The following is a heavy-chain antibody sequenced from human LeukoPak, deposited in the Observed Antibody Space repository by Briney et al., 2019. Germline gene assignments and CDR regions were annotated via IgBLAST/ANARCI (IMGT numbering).Heavy chain of an antibody. Sequence: GASVKVSCKASGYTFTGYYMHWVRQAPGQGLEWMGWINPNSGGTNYAQKFQGRVTMTRDTSISTAYMELSRLRSDDTAVYYCARGPITMVRGVIRAENDYWGQGTLVTVSS. D-gene: IGHD3-10*01. J-gene: IGHJ4*02. V-gene: IGHV1-2*02. CDR3: ARGPITMVRGVIRAENDY. CDR2: INPNSGGT. CDR1: GYTFTGYY.